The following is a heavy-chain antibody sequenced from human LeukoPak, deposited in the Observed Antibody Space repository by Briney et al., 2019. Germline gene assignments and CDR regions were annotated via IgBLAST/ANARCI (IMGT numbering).Heavy chain of an antibody. V-gene: IGHV4-34*01. J-gene: IGHJ6*03. Sequence: SETLSLTCAVYGGSFSGYYWSWIRQPPGKGLEWIGEINHSGSTNYNPSLKSRVTISVDTSKNQFSLKLSSVTAADTAVYYCAGAVVPPYYYYYMDVWGKGTTVTISS. CDR2: INHSGST. CDR1: GGSFSGYY. D-gene: IGHD2-15*01. CDR3: AGAVVPPYYYYYMDV.